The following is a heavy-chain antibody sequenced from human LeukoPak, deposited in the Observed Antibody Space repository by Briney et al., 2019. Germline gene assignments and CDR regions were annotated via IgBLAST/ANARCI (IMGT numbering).Heavy chain of an antibody. V-gene: IGHV4-30-4*01. CDR1: GGSISSGDYY. Sequence: SETLSLTCTVSGGSISSGDYYWSWLRQPPGKGLEWIGYIYYSGTTYYNPSLKSRITISIDTSRNQFSLKLSSVTAADTAVYYCARGMVGGCGYLNRYWYFDLWGRGTLVTVSS. CDR3: ARGMVGGCGYLNRYWYFDL. CDR2: IYYSGTT. J-gene: IGHJ2*01. D-gene: IGHD3-22*01.